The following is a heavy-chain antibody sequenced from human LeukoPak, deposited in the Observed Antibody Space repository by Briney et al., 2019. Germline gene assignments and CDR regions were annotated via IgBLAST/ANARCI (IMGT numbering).Heavy chain of an antibody. CDR3: ARGQRITMTD. V-gene: IGHV4-34*01. CDR2: INHSGST. D-gene: IGHD3-22*01. Sequence: SETLSLTCAVYGGSFSAYYWSWIRQPPGKGLEWIGEINHSGSTNYNPSLKSRVAISVDTSRNQFSLGLSSVTAADTAVYYCARGQRITMTDWGQGTLVTVSS. J-gene: IGHJ4*02. CDR1: GGSFSAYY.